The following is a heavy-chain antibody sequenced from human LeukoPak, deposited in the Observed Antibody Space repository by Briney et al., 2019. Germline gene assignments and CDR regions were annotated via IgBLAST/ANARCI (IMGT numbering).Heavy chain of an antibody. D-gene: IGHD1-26*01. CDR1: GYTITSYD. V-gene: IGHV1-8*01. CDR3: ARGQWELTVYYGMDV. Sequence: GASVKVSCKASGYTITSYDINWVRQATGQGLEWMGWMNPNSGNTGYAQKFQGRVTMTRNTSISTAYMELSSLRSEDTAVYYCARGQWELTVYYGMDVWGQGTTVTVSS. CDR2: MNPNSGNT. J-gene: IGHJ6*02.